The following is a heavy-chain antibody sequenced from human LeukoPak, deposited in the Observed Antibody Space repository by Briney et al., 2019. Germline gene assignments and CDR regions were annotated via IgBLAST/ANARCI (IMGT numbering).Heavy chain of an antibody. Sequence: GGSLRLSCAASGFTFRNHGMHWVRQAPGKGLEWVAVIWYDGSNQYYADSVKGRYTISRDNSKNTLYLQMNSLRAGDTAVYYCARDISARRLDVWGKGTTVTVFS. V-gene: IGHV3-33*01. CDR3: ARDISARRLDV. CDR2: IWYDGSNQ. J-gene: IGHJ6*04. D-gene: IGHD3-16*01. CDR1: GFTFRNHG.